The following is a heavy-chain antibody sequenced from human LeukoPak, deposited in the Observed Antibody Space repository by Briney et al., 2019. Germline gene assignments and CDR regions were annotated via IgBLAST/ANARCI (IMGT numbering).Heavy chain of an antibody. CDR3: ASGWVDTAMGGFDY. Sequence: KPSETLSLTCTVSGGSISSYYWSWIRQPPGKGLEWIWYIYYSGSTNYNPSLKSRVTISVDKSKNQFSLKLSSVTAADTAVYYCASGWVDTAMGGFDYWGQGTLVTVSS. D-gene: IGHD5-18*01. CDR2: IYYSGST. J-gene: IGHJ4*02. CDR1: GGSISSYY. V-gene: IGHV4-59*12.